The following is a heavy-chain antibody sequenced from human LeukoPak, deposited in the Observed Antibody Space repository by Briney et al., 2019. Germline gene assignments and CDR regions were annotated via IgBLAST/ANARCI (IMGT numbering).Heavy chain of an antibody. Sequence: RGESLKISCKGSGYSFTSYWIGWVRQMPGKGLEWMGIIYPGDSDTRYSPSFQGQVTISADKSISTAYLQWSSLKASDTAMYYCARHLGYCSSTSCSSLDYWGQGTLVTVSS. CDR2: IYPGDSDT. J-gene: IGHJ4*02. V-gene: IGHV5-51*01. CDR3: ARHLGYCSSTSCSSLDY. CDR1: GYSFTSYW. D-gene: IGHD2-2*01.